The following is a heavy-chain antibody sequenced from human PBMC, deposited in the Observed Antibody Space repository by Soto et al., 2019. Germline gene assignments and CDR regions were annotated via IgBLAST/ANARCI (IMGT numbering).Heavy chain of an antibody. J-gene: IGHJ5*02. CDR1: LFTSSDSY. D-gene: IGHD2-8*02. Sequence: CVSLGLCCSFSLFTSSDSYMSWIRHPPGKGLEWPSSISPGSKYTAYADSVTGRFTLSRDNARRSLCLQMTSLTAEDTAMYYCVRGGGGCLFDPWGQGTMVTVSS. V-gene: IGHV3-11*06. CDR3: VRGGGGCLFDP. CDR2: ISPGSKYT.